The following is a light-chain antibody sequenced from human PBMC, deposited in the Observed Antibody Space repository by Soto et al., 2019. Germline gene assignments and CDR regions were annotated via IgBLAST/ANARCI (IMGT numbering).Light chain of an antibody. Sequence: EIVLTQSPATLSLSPGERATLSCRASQSIGGNLAWYQQKPGQAPRLLIYDAANSTTGIPARFIGKGSGTDVTLTISSLEPEDFAVYYCQQRSNGPLFTFGPGTKVDIK. J-gene: IGKJ3*01. V-gene: IGKV3-11*01. CDR3: QQRSNGPLFT. CDR1: QSIGGN. CDR2: DAA.